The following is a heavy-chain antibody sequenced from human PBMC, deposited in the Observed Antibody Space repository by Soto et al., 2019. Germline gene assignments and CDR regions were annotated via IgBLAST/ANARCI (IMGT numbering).Heavy chain of an antibody. CDR3: ASVGGYYDSSGYYDY. CDR2: IKQDGSEK. Sequence: GGSLRLSCAASGFTFSSYWMSWVRQAPGKGLEWVANIKQDGSEKYYVDSVKGRFTISRDNAKNSLYLQMNSLRAEDKAVYYCASVGGYYDSSGYYDYWGQGTLVTVSS. J-gene: IGHJ4*02. V-gene: IGHV3-7*03. CDR1: GFTFSSYW. D-gene: IGHD3-22*01.